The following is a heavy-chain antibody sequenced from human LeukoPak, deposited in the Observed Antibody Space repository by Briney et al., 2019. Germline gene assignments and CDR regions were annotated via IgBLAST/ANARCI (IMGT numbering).Heavy chain of an antibody. D-gene: IGHD6-25*01. CDR1: GGSISSYY. CDR3: ARAHSSGRIYDS. J-gene: IGHJ4*02. V-gene: IGHV4-59*13. Sequence: SETLSLTYTVSGGSISSYYWSWIRQPPGNGLEWIGYIYYSGSTSYDPSLKSRVTISVDTSKNQFSLKLSSVTAADTAVYYCARAHSSGRIYDSWGQGTLVTVSS. CDR2: IYYSGST.